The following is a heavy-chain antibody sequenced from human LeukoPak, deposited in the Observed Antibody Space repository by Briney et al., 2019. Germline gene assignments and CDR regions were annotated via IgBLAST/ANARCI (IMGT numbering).Heavy chain of an antibody. CDR2: IQFDGSSA. D-gene: IGHD3-3*02. J-gene: IGHJ5*02. CDR3: AKGLSISRLYWFDP. CDR1: GFTFGSYG. V-gene: IGHV3-30*02. Sequence: PGGSLRLSCAASGFTFGSYGMHWVRQAPGKGLEWVAFIQFDGSSAYYADSVKGRFTFSRDNSKNTLYLQMNSLRAEDTAVYYCAKGLSISRLYWFDPWGQGTLVTVSS.